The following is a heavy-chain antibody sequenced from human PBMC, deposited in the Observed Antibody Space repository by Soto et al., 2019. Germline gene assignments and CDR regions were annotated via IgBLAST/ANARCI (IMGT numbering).Heavy chain of an antibody. D-gene: IGHD5-18*01. V-gene: IGHV3-53*05. Sequence: GGSLRLSCAASGFTVSSNYMSWVRQAPGKGLEWVSVIYSGGSTYYADSVKGRFTISRDNSKDTLYLQMNSLRAEDTAVYYCAKDLRGYSYGYDYWGQGTLVTVSS. J-gene: IGHJ4*02. CDR1: GFTVSSNY. CDR2: IYSGGST. CDR3: AKDLRGYSYGYDY.